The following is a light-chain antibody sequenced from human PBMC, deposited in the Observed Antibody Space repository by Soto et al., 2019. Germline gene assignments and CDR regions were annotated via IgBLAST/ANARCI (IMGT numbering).Light chain of an antibody. CDR3: SSSTSSSTGV. Sequence: QSVLTQPASVSGAPGQSITISCTGTSSDVGGYNYVSWYQQHPGKAPKLMIYDVSNRPSGVSNRFSGSKSGNTASLTISGLQAEDEADYYCSSSTSSSTGVFGTGTKLTVL. J-gene: IGLJ1*01. V-gene: IGLV2-14*01. CDR1: SSDVGGYNY. CDR2: DVS.